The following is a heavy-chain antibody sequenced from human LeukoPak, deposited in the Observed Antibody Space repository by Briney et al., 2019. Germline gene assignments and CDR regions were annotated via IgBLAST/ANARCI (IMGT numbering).Heavy chain of an antibody. V-gene: IGHV3-9*01. CDR2: ISWNSGSI. CDR1: GFSFYDYA. D-gene: IGHD1-7*01. Sequence: PGGSLRLSCAASGFSFYDYAMHWVRHAPGKGLEWVSGISWNSGSIGYADSVKGRFTISRDNAKNSLYLQMNSLRAEDTALYYCAKGGLELVWGQGTLVTVSS. CDR3: AKGGLELV. J-gene: IGHJ4*02.